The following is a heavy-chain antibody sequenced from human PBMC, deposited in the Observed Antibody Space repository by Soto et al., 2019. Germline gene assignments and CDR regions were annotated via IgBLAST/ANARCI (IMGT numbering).Heavy chain of an antibody. D-gene: IGHD6-19*01. V-gene: IGHV4-30-2*01. CDR1: VGSISIGGYS. J-gene: IGHJ4*02. CDR3: ARDQWLVLDY. CDR2: IYHSGST. Sequence: TLSLTCTFSVGSISIGGYSWRWIRQPPGKGLEWIGYIYHSGSTYYNPSLKSRVTISLDRSKKHFSLKLSSVSAADTAVYYCARDQWLVLDYWGQGTMVTVSS.